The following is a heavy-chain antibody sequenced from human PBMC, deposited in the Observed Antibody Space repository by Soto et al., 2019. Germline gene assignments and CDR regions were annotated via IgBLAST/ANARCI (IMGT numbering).Heavy chain of an antibody. CDR3: AASFLEWSLYYYYMDV. V-gene: IGHV3-7*01. Sequence: GGSLRLSCAASGFTFSSYWMSWVRQAPGKGLEWVANIKQDGSEKYYVDSVKGRFTISRDNAKNSLYLQMNSLRAEDTAVYYCAASFLEWSLYYYYMDVWGKGTTVTVSS. J-gene: IGHJ6*03. D-gene: IGHD3-3*01. CDR1: GFTFSSYW. CDR2: IKQDGSEK.